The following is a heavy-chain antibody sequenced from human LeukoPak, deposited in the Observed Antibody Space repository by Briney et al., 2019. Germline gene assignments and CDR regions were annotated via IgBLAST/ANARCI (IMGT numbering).Heavy chain of an antibody. CDR3: ATYSGVWDLLN. CDR2: IYPGDSDT. CDR1: GYSFSNYL. J-gene: IGHJ4*02. D-gene: IGHD1-26*01. V-gene: IGHV5-51*01. Sequence: GESLKISCKGSGYSFSNYLIGWVRQMPGKGLGWMGIIYPGDSDTRYSPSFQGHVTISADNSISTAYLQWSSLKASDTAMYYCATYSGVWDLLNWGQGTLVAVSS.